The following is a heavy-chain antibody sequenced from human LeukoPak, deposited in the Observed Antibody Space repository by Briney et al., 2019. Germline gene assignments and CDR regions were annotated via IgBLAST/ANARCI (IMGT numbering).Heavy chain of an antibody. V-gene: IGHV3-23*01. CDR3: AKVHDYGDYGGDY. CDR1: GFTFSSYA. CDR2: INGSCGST. Sequence: GGTLRLSCAASGFTFSSYAMSWVRQAPGKGLEWVSAINGSCGSTYYADSVKGRFTISRDNSKNTLYLQMNSLRAEDTAVYYCAKVHDYGDYGGDYWGQGTLVT. J-gene: IGHJ4*02. D-gene: IGHD4-17*01.